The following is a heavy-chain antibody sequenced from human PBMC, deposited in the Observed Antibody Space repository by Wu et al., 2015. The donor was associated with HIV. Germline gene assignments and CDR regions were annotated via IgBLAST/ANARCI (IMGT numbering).Heavy chain of an antibody. Sequence: QVQLVQSGAEVKKPGASVNISCKASGYAFSSYYIYWVRQAPGQGLEWMGIINPSSAYATYAQKFQGRITMTRDTSTSTVYMELISLSSEDTAVYYCTTRGXGATSPPTYYMDVWGKGTTVTVSS. CDR3: TTRGXGATSPPTYYMDV. D-gene: IGHD1-26*01. J-gene: IGHJ6*03. V-gene: IGHV1-46*03. CDR2: INPSSAYA. CDR1: GYAFSSYY.